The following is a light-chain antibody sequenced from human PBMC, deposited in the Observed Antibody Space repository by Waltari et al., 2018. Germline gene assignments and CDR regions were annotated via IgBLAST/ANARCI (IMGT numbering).Light chain of an antibody. CDR2: SAS. J-gene: IGKJ2*01. V-gene: IGKV1-9*01. CDR1: QGISSS. CDR3: QQVHDYPYT. Sequence: IQLTQSPSSLSASVGNRVTITCRASQGISSSVAWYQQKPGKAPKLLIYSASSLQSGVPSRFGGSGSGTDFTLTIASLQPEDFATYYCQQVHDYPYTFGQGTRLEI.